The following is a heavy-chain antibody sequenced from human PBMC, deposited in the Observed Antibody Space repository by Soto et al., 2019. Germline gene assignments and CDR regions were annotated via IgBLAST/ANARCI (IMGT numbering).Heavy chain of an antibody. CDR1: FSPFTPSG. CDR2: ISTSNAAT. Sequence: SVKVSCMTSFSPFTPSGISCLRQSPGQGLSWMGWISTSNAATIYAKNFQGRVTMTTDTSTSTAYMELRSLRSDDTAVYYCARGAYGEVSFDYWGQGTQVTVSS. D-gene: IGHD3-10*01. CDR3: ARGAYGEVSFDY. V-gene: IGHV1-18*01. J-gene: IGHJ4*02.